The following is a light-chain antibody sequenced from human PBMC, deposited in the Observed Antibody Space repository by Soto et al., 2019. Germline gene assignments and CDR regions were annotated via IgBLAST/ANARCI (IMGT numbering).Light chain of an antibody. CDR2: DVT. Sequence: QSVLTQPRSVSGSPGQSVTISCTGTSSDVGGYNYVSWYQEHPGKAPKLLIYDVTYRPSGVPDRFSGSKSGDTASLTISGLQAEDEADYYCCSYAGNYYSVFGGGTKLTVL. V-gene: IGLV2-11*01. CDR1: SSDVGGYNY. J-gene: IGLJ3*02. CDR3: CSYAGNYYSV.